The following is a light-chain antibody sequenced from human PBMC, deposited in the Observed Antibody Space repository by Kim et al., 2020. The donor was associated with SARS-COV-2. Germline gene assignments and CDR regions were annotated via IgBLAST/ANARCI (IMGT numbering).Light chain of an antibody. CDR2: GVVTRASGIPDYSAS. Sequence: SQSVKRSDIAWYQKKPGQPPRALLFGVVTRASGIPDYSASGRAAGVPDRFTASGSGTDFTLAISRLEPEDSAMYYCQYYGTSSYTFGRGTKLEI. J-gene: IGKJ2*01. CDR1: QSVKRSD. V-gene: IGKV3-20*01. CDR3: QYYGTSSYT.